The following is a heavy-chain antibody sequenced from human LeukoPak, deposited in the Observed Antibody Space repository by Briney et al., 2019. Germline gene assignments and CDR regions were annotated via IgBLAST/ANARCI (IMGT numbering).Heavy chain of an antibody. Sequence: PSETLSLTCDVSGGSFSGYFWTWIRQPPGKGLEWIGEINHSGSTNYNPSLKSRVTISADTSKNQFSLNLSSVTAADTAVYYCARGRVEAGGLFGYWGQGTLVTVSS. V-gene: IGHV4-34*01. D-gene: IGHD3-10*01. CDR3: ARGRVEAGGLFGY. J-gene: IGHJ4*02. CDR2: INHSGST. CDR1: GGSFSGYF.